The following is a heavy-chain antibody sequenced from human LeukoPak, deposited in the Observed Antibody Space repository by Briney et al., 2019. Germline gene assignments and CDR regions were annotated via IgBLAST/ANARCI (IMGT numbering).Heavy chain of an antibody. Sequence: GGSLRLSCAASGFAFSYIAMSWVRQAPGKGLEWVSAIGSSTRGDSYYADSVKGRFTISRDKSKNILYLEMNNLRAEDTAVYYCAKDSYSKGDYWGQGVLVTVSS. CDR3: AKDSYSKGDY. J-gene: IGHJ4*02. V-gene: IGHV3-23*01. CDR2: IGSSTRGDS. CDR1: GFAFSYIA. D-gene: IGHD5-18*01.